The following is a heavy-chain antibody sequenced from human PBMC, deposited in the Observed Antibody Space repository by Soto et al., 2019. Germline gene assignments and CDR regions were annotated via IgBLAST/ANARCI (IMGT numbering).Heavy chain of an antibody. D-gene: IGHD4-17*01. V-gene: IGHV4-30-2*01. Sequence: QLQLQESGSGLVKPSQTLSLTCTVSGGSIRTGGYSWSWIRQPPGKGLEWIGNTYHSGNPYNNPSLKSRVTISVDGSKNQSSLKVSSVTAADTAVYHCAREDYGDYGGYFDYWGQGSLVTVSS. J-gene: IGHJ4*02. CDR1: GGSIRTGGYS. CDR2: TYHSGNP. CDR3: AREDYGDYGGYFDY.